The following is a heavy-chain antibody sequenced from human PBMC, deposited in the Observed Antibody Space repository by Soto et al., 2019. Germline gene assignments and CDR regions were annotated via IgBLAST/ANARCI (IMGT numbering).Heavy chain of an antibody. Sequence: SETLSLTCTVSGGSISSGDYYWSWIRQPQGKGLEWIGYIYYSGSTYYNPSLKSRVTISVDTSKNQFSLKLSSVTAADTAVYYCARVATTVVTPSYYFDYWGQGTLVTVSS. J-gene: IGHJ4*02. CDR3: ARVATTVVTPSYYFDY. CDR1: GGSISSGDYY. CDR2: IYYSGST. V-gene: IGHV4-30-4*01. D-gene: IGHD4-17*01.